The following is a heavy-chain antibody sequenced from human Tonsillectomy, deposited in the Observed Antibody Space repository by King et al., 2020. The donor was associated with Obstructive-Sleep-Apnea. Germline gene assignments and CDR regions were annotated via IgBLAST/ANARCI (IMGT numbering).Heavy chain of an antibody. CDR1: GYTFTSYD. J-gene: IGHJ5*02. CDR2: MNPNSGNT. D-gene: IGHD3-10*01. Sequence: QLVQSGAEVKKPGASVKVSCKASGYTFTSYDINWVRQATGQGLEWMGWMNPNSGNTGYAQKFQGRVTMTRNTSISTASLELSSLRSEDPAVYYCARALGFGESYNWFDPWGQGTLVTVSS. V-gene: IGHV1-8*01. CDR3: ARALGFGESYNWFDP.